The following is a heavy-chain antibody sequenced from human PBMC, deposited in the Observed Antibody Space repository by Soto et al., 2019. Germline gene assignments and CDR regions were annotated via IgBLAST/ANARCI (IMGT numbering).Heavy chain of an antibody. Sequence: GASVKFSCTAYGYPFTGYYMQWVRHAPGQGLEWMGGIKPNSGGTNDADKFQVRVTMTRDTSISTAYMELSRLRSDDTAVYDCARVNPPYGDYYYDYYGMDVWGQGTTVTVSS. CDR2: IKPNSGGT. V-gene: IGHV1-2*07. CDR3: ARVNPPYGDYYYDYYGMDV. J-gene: IGHJ6*02. D-gene: IGHD4-17*01. CDR1: GYPFTGYY.